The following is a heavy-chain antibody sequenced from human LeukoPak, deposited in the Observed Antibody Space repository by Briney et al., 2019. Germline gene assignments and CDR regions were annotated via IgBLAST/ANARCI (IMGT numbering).Heavy chain of an antibody. Sequence: PGGSLRLSCAASGFTFSSYEMNWVRQAPGKGLEWVSYISSSGSTIYYADSVKGRFTISRDDAKNSLYLQMNSLRAEDTAVYYCARDPDVVVTAIGPDYFDYWGQGTLVTVSS. D-gene: IGHD2-21*02. V-gene: IGHV3-48*03. J-gene: IGHJ4*02. CDR2: ISSSGSTI. CDR3: ARDPDVVVTAIGPDYFDY. CDR1: GFTFSSYE.